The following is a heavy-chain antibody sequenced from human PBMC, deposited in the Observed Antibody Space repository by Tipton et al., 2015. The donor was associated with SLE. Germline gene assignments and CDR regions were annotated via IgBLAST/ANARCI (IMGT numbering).Heavy chain of an antibody. Sequence: TLSLTCTVSGASMSSHYWSWIRQPPGKGLEWIGEINHSGSTNYNPSLKSRVTISVDTSKNQFSLKLSSVTAADTAVYYCGRHKTATRAFDFWGQGTLVTVSS. CDR1: GASMSSHY. V-gene: IGHV4-34*01. J-gene: IGHJ3*01. D-gene: IGHD1-1*01. CDR3: GRHKTATRAFDF. CDR2: INHSGST.